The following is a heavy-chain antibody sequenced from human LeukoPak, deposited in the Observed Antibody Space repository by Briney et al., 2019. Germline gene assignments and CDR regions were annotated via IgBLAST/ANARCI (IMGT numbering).Heavy chain of an antibody. V-gene: IGHV1-2*02. J-gene: IGHJ4*02. CDR2: INPNSGGT. Sequence: GASVKVSCKASGYTFTGYYMHWVRQAPGQGLEWMGWINPNSGGTNYAQKLQGRVTMTTDTSTSTAYMELRSLRSDDTAVYYCARIGAAAAAGAPFDYWGQGTLVTVSS. CDR1: GYTFTGYY. CDR3: ARIGAAAAAGAPFDY. D-gene: IGHD6-13*01.